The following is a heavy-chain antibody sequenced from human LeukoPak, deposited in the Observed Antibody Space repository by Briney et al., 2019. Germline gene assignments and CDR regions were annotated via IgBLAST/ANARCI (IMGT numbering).Heavy chain of an antibody. CDR1: GGSISSYY. CDR2: IYYSGST. V-gene: IGHV4-59*01. Sequence: PSETLSLTCTVSGGSISSYYWSWIRQPPGKGLEWIGYIYYSGSTNYNPSLKSRVTISVDTSKNQFSLRLSSVTAADTAVYYCARIRGIRLDYWGQGTLVTVSS. J-gene: IGHJ4*02. D-gene: IGHD3-16*01. CDR3: ARIRGIRLDY.